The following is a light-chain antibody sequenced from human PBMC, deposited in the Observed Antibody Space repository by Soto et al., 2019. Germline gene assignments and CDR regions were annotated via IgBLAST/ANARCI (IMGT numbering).Light chain of an antibody. CDR3: QKYNNWPGLT. V-gene: IGKV3-15*01. Sequence: EIVMTQSPATLSVSPGDRATLSCRASQSVNSNLAWYQQKPGQAPRLLIYGASTGATGIPARFSGSGSGTEFTLTISGLQSEDFAVFYCQKYNNWPGLTVGGGTKVDIK. CDR1: QSVNSN. CDR2: GAS. J-gene: IGKJ4*01.